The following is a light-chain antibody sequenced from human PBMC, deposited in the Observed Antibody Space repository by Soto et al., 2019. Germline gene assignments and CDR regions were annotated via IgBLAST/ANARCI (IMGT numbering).Light chain of an antibody. V-gene: IGKV1-5*01. J-gene: IGKJ1*01. CDR3: QQYNSYSRT. Sequence: DIQMTQSPSTVAASVGDRVTITCRASQSISSWLAWYQQKPGKAPKLLIYDASSLGSGVPSRFSGSGSGTEFTLTISSLQPDDFATYYCQQYNSYSRTFGQGTKVDNK. CDR1: QSISSW. CDR2: DAS.